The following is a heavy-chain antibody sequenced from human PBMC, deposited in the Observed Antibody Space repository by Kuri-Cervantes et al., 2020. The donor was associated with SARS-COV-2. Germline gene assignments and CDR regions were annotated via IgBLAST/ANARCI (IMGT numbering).Heavy chain of an antibody. V-gene: IGHV4-38-2*02. D-gene: IGHD1-26*01. CDR2: IYHSGST. J-gene: IGHJ5*02. CDR3: ARDGYSGSYSDNWFDP. Sequence: SETLSLTCTVSGYSISSGYYWGWIRQPPGKGLEWIGSIYHSGSTYYNPSLKSRVTISVDTSKNQFSLKLSSVTAADTAVYYCARDGYSGSYSDNWFDPGGPGNLVNVSS. CDR1: GYSISSGYY.